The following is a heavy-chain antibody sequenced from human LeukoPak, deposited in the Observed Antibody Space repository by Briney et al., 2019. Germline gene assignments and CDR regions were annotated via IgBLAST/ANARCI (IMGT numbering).Heavy chain of an antibody. D-gene: IGHD6-13*01. V-gene: IGHV5-51*01. J-gene: IGHJ4*02. CDR2: IYPGDSDT. CDR3: ARLRARIAAAVDY. CDR1: GYSFTSYW. Sequence: GESLKISCKGSGYSFTSYWIGWVRQLPGKGLEWMGIIYPGDSDTSYSPSFQGQVTISAANSIRTAYLQWSSLKASDTAMYYCARLRARIAAAVDYWGQGTLVTVSS.